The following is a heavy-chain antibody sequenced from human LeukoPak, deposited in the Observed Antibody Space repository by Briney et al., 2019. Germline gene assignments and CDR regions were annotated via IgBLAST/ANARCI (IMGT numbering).Heavy chain of an antibody. V-gene: IGHV4-59*08. CDR2: IYYSGST. Sequence: PSETLSLTCTVSGGSISSYYWSWIRQPPGKGLEWIGYIYYSGSTNYNPSLKSRVTISVDTSKNQFSLKLSSVTAADTAVYYCARLFLRATDYWGQGTLVTVSS. D-gene: IGHD1-26*01. CDR1: GGSISSYY. J-gene: IGHJ4*02. CDR3: ARLFLRATDY.